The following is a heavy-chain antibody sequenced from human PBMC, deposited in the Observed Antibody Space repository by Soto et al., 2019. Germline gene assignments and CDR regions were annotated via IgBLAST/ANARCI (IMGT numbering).Heavy chain of an antibody. J-gene: IGHJ6*02. D-gene: IGHD3-9*01. Sequence: ASVKVSCKASGYTFTSYDINWVRQATGQGLEWMGWMNPNSGNTGYAQKFQGRVTMTRNTSISTAYMELSSLRSEDTAVYYCARAGINYDILTGYYNPHYYYGVDLWGQGTTVTVS. CDR2: MNPNSGNT. CDR1: GYTFTSYD. CDR3: ARAGINYDILTGYYNPHYYYGVDL. V-gene: IGHV1-8*01.